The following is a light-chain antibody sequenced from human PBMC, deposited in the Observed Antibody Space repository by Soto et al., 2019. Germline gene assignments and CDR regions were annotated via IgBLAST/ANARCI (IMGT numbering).Light chain of an antibody. CDR3: AAWDDSLNGVI. V-gene: IGLV1-44*01. Sequence: QAVVTQPPSASGTPGQRVTISCSGSSSNIGSNTVNWYQQLPGTAPKLLIYSSNQRPSGVPDRFSGSKSGTSASLAISGLQSEDEADYFCAAWDDSLNGVIFGGGTKRTVL. J-gene: IGLJ2*01. CDR2: SSN. CDR1: SSNIGSNT.